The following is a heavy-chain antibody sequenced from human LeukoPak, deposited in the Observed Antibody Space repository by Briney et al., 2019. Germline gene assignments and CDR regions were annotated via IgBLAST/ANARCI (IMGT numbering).Heavy chain of an antibody. CDR3: AREPHLSSGNYYYDY. CDR2: IYSGGST. J-gene: IGHJ4*02. D-gene: IGHD3-22*01. Sequence: GGSLTLSCAASGFSVSSNSMSWVRQPPGKGLEWVSVIYSGGSTYYEASVKGRFTISRANSKNPLFLKLTPLNAEDPAVFYFAREPHLSSGNYYYDYWGQGTLVTVSS. V-gene: IGHV3-53*01. CDR1: GFSVSSNS.